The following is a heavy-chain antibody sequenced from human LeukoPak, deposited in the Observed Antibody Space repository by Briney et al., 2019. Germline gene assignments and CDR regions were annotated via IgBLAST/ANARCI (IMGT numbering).Heavy chain of an antibody. CDR1: GFTFSSYA. J-gene: IGHJ5*02. CDR2: ISGSGGST. V-gene: IGHV3-23*01. Sequence: PGGSQRLSCAASGFTFSSYAMSWVRQAPGKGLEWVSAISGSGGSTYYADSVKGRFTISRDNSKNTLYLQMNSLRAEDTAVYYCAKVQDIFGVVNNWFDPWGQGTLVTVSS. CDR3: AKVQDIFGVVNNWFDP. D-gene: IGHD3-3*02.